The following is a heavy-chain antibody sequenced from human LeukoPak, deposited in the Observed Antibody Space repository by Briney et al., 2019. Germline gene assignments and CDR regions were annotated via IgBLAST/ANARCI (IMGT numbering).Heavy chain of an antibody. CDR1: GFTFSFYS. J-gene: IGHJ4*02. D-gene: IGHD5-18*01. Sequence: GGSLTLSCAASGFTFSFYSMHWVRQAPGKGLEWVSSISSSSSYIYYADSVKGRFTISRDNAKNSLYLQMNSLRAEDTAVYYCARSWDTAMADDYWGQGTLVTVSS. CDR3: ARSWDTAMADDY. V-gene: IGHV3-21*01. CDR2: ISSSSSYI.